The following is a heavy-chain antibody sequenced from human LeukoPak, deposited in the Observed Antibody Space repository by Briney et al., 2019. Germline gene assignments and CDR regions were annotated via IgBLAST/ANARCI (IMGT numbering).Heavy chain of an antibody. J-gene: IGHJ3*02. Sequence: GGSLRLSCAASGFTFSSYNMNWVRQAPGKGLEWVSSISDSTSYIYYADSLKGRFTISRDNAKNSLYLQMNSLRAEDTAVYYCARGAGYGNAFDIWGQGTMVTVSS. D-gene: IGHD5-18*01. CDR3: ARGAGYGNAFDI. CDR2: ISDSTSYI. CDR1: GFTFSSYN. V-gene: IGHV3-21*01.